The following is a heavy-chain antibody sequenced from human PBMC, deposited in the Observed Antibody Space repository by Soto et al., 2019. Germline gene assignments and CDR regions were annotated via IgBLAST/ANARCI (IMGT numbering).Heavy chain of an antibody. D-gene: IGHD1-1*01. Sequence: LSLPCTVSGASISGFYWSWIRKSAGKGLEWIGRIYATGTTDYNPSLKSRVMMSVDTSKKQFSLKLRSVTAADTAVYYCVRDGTKTLRDWFDPWGQGMSVTVSS. V-gene: IGHV4-4*07. CDR3: VRDGTKTLRDWFDP. J-gene: IGHJ5*02. CDR2: IYATGTT. CDR1: GASISGFY.